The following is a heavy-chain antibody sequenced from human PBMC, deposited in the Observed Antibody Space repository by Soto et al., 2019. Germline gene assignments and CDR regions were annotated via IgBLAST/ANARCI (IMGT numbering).Heavy chain of an antibody. D-gene: IGHD6-6*01. CDR1: GFTFSSYA. CDR3: ANQPPIAARRSLAWFDP. CDR2: ISGSGGSA. J-gene: IGHJ5*02. V-gene: IGHV3-23*01. Sequence: TGGSLRLSCAASGFTFSSYAMSWVRQAPGKGLEWVSAISGSGGSAYYADSVKGRFTISRDNSKNTLYLQMNSLRAEDTAVYYCANQPPIAARRSLAWFDPWGQGTLVTVSS.